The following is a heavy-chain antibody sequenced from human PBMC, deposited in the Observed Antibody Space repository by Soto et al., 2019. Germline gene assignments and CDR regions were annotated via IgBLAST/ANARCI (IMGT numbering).Heavy chain of an antibody. V-gene: IGHV1-69*13. D-gene: IGHD5-18*01. CDR1: GDTFSRYT. Sequence: GASVKVSCKASGDTFSRYTFNWVRQAPGQGLEWMGGIVPNFGTPNYAPTFQDRVAITADESTNTAYMEINGLTSEDTAIYYCARGGYIDPSRHFDVWGQGTLVPSPQ. CDR2: IVPNFGTP. CDR3: ARGGYIDPSRHFDV. J-gene: IGHJ3*01.